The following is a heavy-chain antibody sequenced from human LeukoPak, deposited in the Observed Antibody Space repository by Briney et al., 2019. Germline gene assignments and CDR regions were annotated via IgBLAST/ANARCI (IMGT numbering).Heavy chain of an antibody. CDR2: IYYSGST. D-gene: IGHD6-19*01. J-gene: IGHJ4*02. CDR1: GGSISSYY. V-gene: IGHV4-59*01. CDR3: ARGRSSGWVDY. Sequence: SETLSLTCTVSGGSISSYYWSWIRQPPGKGLEWIGYIYYSGSTNYNPSLKSRVTISVDTSKNQFSLKLSSVTAADTAVYYCARGRSSGWVDYWGRGTLVTVSS.